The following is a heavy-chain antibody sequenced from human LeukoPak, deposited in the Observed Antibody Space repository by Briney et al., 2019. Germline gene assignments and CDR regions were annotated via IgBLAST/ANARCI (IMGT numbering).Heavy chain of an antibody. CDR2: IYYSGST. V-gene: IGHV4-59*01. D-gene: IGHD4-23*01. CDR1: GGSISSYY. Sequence: SGTLSLACTVSGGSISSYYWSWIRQPPGKGLEWIGYIYYSGSTNYNPSLKSRVTISVDTSKNQFSLKLSSVTAADTPVYYCARTVVTDPNWFEPRGQGTLVTVSS. CDR3: ARTVVTDPNWFEP. J-gene: IGHJ5*02.